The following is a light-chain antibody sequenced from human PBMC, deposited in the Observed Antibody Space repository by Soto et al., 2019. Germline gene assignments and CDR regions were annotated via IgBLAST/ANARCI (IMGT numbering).Light chain of an antibody. J-gene: IGLJ3*02. V-gene: IGLV2-14*03. CDR1: SSDVGGHNL. CDR3: SSYTSISTWV. CDR2: DVS. Sequence: QSVLTQPASVSGSPGQSITISCAGTSSDVGGHNLVSWYQHYPGKAPKLMIYDVSNRPSGVSNRFSGSKSGNTASLTISALQAEDEADYYCSSYTSISTWVFGGGTQLTVL.